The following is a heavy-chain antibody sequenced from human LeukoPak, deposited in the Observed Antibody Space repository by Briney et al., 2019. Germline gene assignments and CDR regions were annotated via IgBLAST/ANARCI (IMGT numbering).Heavy chain of an antibody. Sequence: SETLSLTCTVSGGSITSSYWSWIRQPPGKGLEWIGCIYYSGSTNYNPSLKSRVTMSVDTSKNQFSLKLTSVTAADTAVYYCVRPIRGYSFEYYDYWGQGTLVTVSS. J-gene: IGHJ4*02. CDR1: GGSITSSY. CDR3: VRPIRGYSFEYYDY. CDR2: IYYSGST. D-gene: IGHD5-18*01. V-gene: IGHV4-59*13.